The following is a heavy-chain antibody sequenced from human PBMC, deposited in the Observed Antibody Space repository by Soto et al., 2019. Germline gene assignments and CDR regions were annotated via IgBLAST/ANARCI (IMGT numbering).Heavy chain of an antibody. CDR1: GYTFTSYG. CDR2: ISAYNGNT. Sequence: GASVKVSCKASGYTFTSYGISWVRQAPGQGLEWMGWISAYNGNTNYAQKLQGRVTMTTDTSTSTAYMELRSLRSDDTAVYYCARDNTAGWFGELLSRFDPWGQGTLVTVSS. CDR3: ARDNTAGWFGELLSRFDP. D-gene: IGHD3-10*01. V-gene: IGHV1-18*01. J-gene: IGHJ5*02.